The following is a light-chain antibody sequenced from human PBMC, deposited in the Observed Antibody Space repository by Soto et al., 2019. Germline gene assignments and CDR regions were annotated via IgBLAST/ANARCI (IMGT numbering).Light chain of an antibody. J-gene: IGKJ1*01. V-gene: IGKV1-27*01. CDR1: QGISNY. CDR3: QKWKT. Sequence: DIQMTQSPSSLSASVGDRVTITCRASQGISNYLAWYQQKPGKVPKLLIYAASTLQSGGPSRFSGSGSGTDFTLTISSLQPEDDATYYCQKWKTFGHGTKVEIK. CDR2: AAS.